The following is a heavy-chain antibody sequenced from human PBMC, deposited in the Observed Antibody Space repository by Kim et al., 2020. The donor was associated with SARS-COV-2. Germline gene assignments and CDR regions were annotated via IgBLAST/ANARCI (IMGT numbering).Heavy chain of an antibody. CDR2: INHSGST. Sequence: SETLSLTCAVYGGSFSGYYWSWIRQPPGKGLEWIGEINHSGSTNYNPSLKSRVTISVDTSKNQFSLKLSSVTAADTAVYYCARGPVLAGDYWGQGTLVTVSS. J-gene: IGHJ4*02. CDR3: ARGPVLAGDY. CDR1: GGSFSGYY. D-gene: IGHD3-3*02. V-gene: IGHV4-34*01.